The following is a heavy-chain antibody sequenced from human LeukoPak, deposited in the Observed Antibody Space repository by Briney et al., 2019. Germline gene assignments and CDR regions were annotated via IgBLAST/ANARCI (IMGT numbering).Heavy chain of an antibody. Sequence: GGSLRLPCAASGFTFSSYGMHWVRQAPGKGLEWVAFIRYDGSNKYYADSVKGRFTISRDNSKNTLYLQMNSLRAEDTAVYYCAKGALSGSRNNPFDYWGQETLVTVSS. CDR3: AKGALSGSRNNPFDY. CDR2: IRYDGSNK. D-gene: IGHD1-26*01. CDR1: GFTFSSYG. V-gene: IGHV3-30*02. J-gene: IGHJ4*02.